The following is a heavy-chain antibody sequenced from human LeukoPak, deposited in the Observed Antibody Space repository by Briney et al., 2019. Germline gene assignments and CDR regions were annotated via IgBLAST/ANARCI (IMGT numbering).Heavy chain of an antibody. J-gene: IGHJ5*02. D-gene: IGHD1-26*01. Sequence: SGPTLVKPSQTLSLTCSGSEGSIRHKTYYWVWIRQSPGKGLEWLGCIYKNGDTYCNPSVESRLSIPVDTSKNQFYLNMTSVTAADTAVYFCARRGDYSFGDWFDPWGQGLLVTVSS. CDR2: IYKNGDT. V-gene: IGHV4-39*01. CDR3: ARRGDYSFGDWFDP. CDR1: EGSIRHKTYY.